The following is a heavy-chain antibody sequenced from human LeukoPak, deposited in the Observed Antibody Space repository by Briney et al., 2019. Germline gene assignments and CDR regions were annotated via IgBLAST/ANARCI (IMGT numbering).Heavy chain of an antibody. CDR2: ISSSSSYI. D-gene: IGHD2-15*01. V-gene: IGHV3-21*01. CDR1: GFTFSSYS. Sequence: PGGSLRLSCAASGFTFSSYSMNWVRQAPGKGLEWDSSISSSSSYIYYADSVKGRFTISRDNSKNTLYLQMNSLRAEDTAVYYCARDTLYGGNFAYWGQGTLVTVSS. J-gene: IGHJ4*02. CDR3: ARDTLYGGNFAY.